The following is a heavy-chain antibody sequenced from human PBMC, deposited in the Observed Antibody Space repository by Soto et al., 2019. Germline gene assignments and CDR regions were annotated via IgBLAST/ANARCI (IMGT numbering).Heavy chain of an antibody. V-gene: IGHV1-3*01. CDR3: ARVPAYCNSSTCSAEFIQH. J-gene: IGHJ1*01. D-gene: IGHD2-2*01. CDR2: INAGNGNT. Sequence: ASVKVSCKASGYAFTNYAMHWVRQAPGQRLEWMGWINAGNGNTKYSQKFQDRVTITRDTSASTAYMELSSLRSEDTAVYYCARVPAYCNSSTCSAEFIQHWGQGTLVTVSS. CDR1: GYAFTNYA.